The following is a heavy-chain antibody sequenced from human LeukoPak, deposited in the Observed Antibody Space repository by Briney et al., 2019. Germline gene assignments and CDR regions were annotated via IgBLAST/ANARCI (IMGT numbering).Heavy chain of an antibody. CDR2: IYYSGST. Sequence: SETLSLTCTVSGGSISSYYWSWIRQPPGKGLEWSGYIYYSGSTNYNPSLKSRVTISVDTSKNQFSLKLSSVTAADTAVYYCARGAVVNPLNYYYGMDVWGQGTTVTVSS. J-gene: IGHJ6*02. CDR1: GGSISSYY. V-gene: IGHV4-59*01. CDR3: ARGAVVNPLNYYYGMDV. D-gene: IGHD4-23*01.